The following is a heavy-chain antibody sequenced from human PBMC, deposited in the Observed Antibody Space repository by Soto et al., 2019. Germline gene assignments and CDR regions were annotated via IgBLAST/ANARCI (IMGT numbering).Heavy chain of an antibody. CDR2: ISAYNGNT. CDR1: GYTFTSYG. V-gene: IGHV1-18*01. J-gene: IGHJ4*02. Sequence: ASVKVSCKASGYTFTSYGISWVRQAPGQGLEWMGWISAYNGNTNYAQKLQGRVTMTTDTSTSTAYMELRSLRSDDTAVYYCASPIRGYSYGDLGYWGQGTLVTVSS. CDR3: ASPIRGYSYGDLGY. D-gene: IGHD5-18*01.